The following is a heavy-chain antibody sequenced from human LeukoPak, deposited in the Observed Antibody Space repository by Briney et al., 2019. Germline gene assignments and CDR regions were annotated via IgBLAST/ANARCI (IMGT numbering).Heavy chain of an antibody. CDR2: IYYDGSA. CDR3: ARHTWQWLPFDD. Sequence: SETLSLTCTVSGGSITSSSHYWGWIRQPPGKGLQWLGLIYYDGSAYYNLSLKSRLTISIDTSKSQFSLQLSSVTAADTAVYYCARHTWQWLPFDDWGQGTQVTISS. J-gene: IGHJ4*02. V-gene: IGHV4-39*01. CDR1: GGSITSSSHY. D-gene: IGHD5-12*01.